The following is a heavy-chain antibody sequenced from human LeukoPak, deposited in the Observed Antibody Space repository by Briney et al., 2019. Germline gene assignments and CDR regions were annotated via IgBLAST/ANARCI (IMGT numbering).Heavy chain of an antibody. J-gene: IGHJ4*02. Sequence: GGSLRLSCAASGFTFSSYSMNWVRQAPGKGLEWVAVISYDGSNKYYADSVKGRFTISRDNSKNTLYLQMNSLRAEDTAVYYCAKGGYDILTGYLYWGQGTLVTVSS. V-gene: IGHV3-30*18. CDR3: AKGGYDILTGYLY. CDR2: ISYDGSNK. CDR1: GFTFSSYS. D-gene: IGHD3-9*01.